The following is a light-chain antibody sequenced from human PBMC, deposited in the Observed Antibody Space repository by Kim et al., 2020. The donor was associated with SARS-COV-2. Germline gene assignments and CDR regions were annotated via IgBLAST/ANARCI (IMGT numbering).Light chain of an antibody. Sequence: CPGERATLGCRARQGVVSSFLAWIQKKPGQAPKLLIHDVSTRATGIPDRFSASGSGTDFTLTISRLEPEDFAVYYCQQYGSSPYTFGRGTKLEI. CDR3: QQYGSSPYT. V-gene: IGKV3-20*01. J-gene: IGKJ2*01. CDR2: DVS. CDR1: QGVVSSF.